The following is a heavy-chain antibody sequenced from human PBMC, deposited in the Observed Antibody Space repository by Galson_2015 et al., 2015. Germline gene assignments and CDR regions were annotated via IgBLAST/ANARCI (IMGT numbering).Heavy chain of an antibody. D-gene: IGHD3-9*01. J-gene: IGHJ4*02. Sequence: SLRLSCAASGFTFSDYYMSWIRQAPGKGLEWVSYISSSSSYTNYADSVKGRFTISRDNAKNSLYLQMNSLRAEDTAVYYCARAIGQFLTGYSYYFDYWGQGTLVTVSS. CDR2: ISSSSSYT. V-gene: IGHV3-11*03. CDR3: ARAIGQFLTGYSYYFDY. CDR1: GFTFSDYY.